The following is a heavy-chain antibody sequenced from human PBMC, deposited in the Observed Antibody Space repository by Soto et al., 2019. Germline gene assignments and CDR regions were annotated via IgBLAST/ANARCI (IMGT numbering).Heavy chain of an antibody. CDR3: AGGRGDYGDYGLSY. CDR2: IYYSGST. V-gene: IGHV4-31*03. Sequence: QVQLQESGPGLVKPSQTLSLTCTVSGGSISSGGYYWSWIRPHPGKGLEWIGYIYYSGSTYYNTSHRSRVTITEDTSKNQYSLKLSSGTAADTAVYYCAGGRGDYGDYGLSYWGQGTLVTVSS. D-gene: IGHD4-17*01. CDR1: GGSISSGGYY. J-gene: IGHJ4*02.